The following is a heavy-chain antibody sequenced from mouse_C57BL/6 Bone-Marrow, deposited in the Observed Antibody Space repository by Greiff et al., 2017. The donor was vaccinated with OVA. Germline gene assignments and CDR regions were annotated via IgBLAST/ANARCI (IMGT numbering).Heavy chain of an antibody. V-gene: IGHV5-17*01. CDR2: ISTGSSTI. CDR3: ARPGAMDY. CDR1: GFTFSDYG. J-gene: IGHJ4*01. Sequence: EVKLVESGGGLVKPGGSLKLSCAASGFTFSDYGMHWVRQAPEKGLKWVAYISTGSSTIYYADTVKGRFTNSRDNAKNTLFLQMASLRSEDTAMYYCARPGAMDYGGQGTSVTVSS.